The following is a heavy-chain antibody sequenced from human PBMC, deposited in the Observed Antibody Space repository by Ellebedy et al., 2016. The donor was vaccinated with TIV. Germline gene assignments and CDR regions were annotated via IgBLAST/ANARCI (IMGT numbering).Heavy chain of an antibody. J-gene: IGHJ4*02. Sequence: SCKASAYSLTSAYVVWVRQAPGKGLEWLGRIKKKANSYTTEHAASVKGRFTISRDDSKNSLYLQMNSLKTEDTAVYYCARDNKGSYDYWGQGTLVIVSS. CDR2: IKKKANSYTT. V-gene: IGHV3-72*01. CDR3: ARDNKGSYDY. CDR1: AYSLTSAY. D-gene: IGHD1/OR15-1a*01.